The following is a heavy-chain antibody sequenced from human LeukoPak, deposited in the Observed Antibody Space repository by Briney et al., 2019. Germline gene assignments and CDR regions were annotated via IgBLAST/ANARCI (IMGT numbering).Heavy chain of an antibody. CDR2: IYISGST. Sequence: SETLSLTCTVSGGSISSYYWSWIRQPAGKGLEWIGRIYISGSTNYNPSLKSRVTMPVDTSKNQFSLKLSSVTAADTAMYYCASSGWYYSDDYYYYYMDVWGKGTTVTVSS. V-gene: IGHV4-4*07. CDR3: ASSGWYYSDDYYYYYMDV. CDR1: GGSISSYY. J-gene: IGHJ6*03. D-gene: IGHD6-19*01.